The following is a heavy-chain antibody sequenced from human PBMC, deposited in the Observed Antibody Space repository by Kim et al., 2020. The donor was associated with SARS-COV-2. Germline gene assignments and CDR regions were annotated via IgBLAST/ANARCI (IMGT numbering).Heavy chain of an antibody. CDR3: ARGPLWFGETEIPYYFDY. Sequence: GGSLRLSCAASGFTFSSYAMSWVRQAPGKGLEWVSAISGSGGSTYYADSVKGRFTISRDNSKNTLYLQMNSLRAEDTAVYYCARGPLWFGETEIPYYFDYWGQGTLVTVSS. J-gene: IGHJ4*02. V-gene: IGHV3-23*01. D-gene: IGHD3-10*01. CDR2: ISGSGGST. CDR1: GFTFSSYA.